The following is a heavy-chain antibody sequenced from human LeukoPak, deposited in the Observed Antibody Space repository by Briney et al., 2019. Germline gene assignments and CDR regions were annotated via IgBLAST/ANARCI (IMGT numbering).Heavy chain of an antibody. CDR3: ARRPYYYDSSGYRDY. CDR2: IYHSGST. J-gene: IGHJ4*02. Sequence: GSLRLSCAASGFTVSSNYMSWVRQAPGKGLEWIGSIYHSGSTYYNPSLKSRVTISVDTSKNQFSLKLSSVTAADTAVYYCARRPYYYDSSGYRDYWGQGTLVTVSS. CDR1: GFTVSSNY. D-gene: IGHD3-22*01. V-gene: IGHV4-38-2*01.